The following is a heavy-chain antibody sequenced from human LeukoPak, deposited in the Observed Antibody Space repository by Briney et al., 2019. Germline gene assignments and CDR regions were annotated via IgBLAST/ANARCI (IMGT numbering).Heavy chain of an antibody. CDR1: VGSISSGDYY. Sequence: SQPLSLTCTLSVGSISSGDYYWSWIRQPPAKVLDWFEYYYYSRSIYYNPSLKSRVNITLDTSKNQFSLKLNSVTAADTAVYYCARENIVVVQWFDGMGVWGKGTTVTVSS. CDR2: YYYSRSI. CDR3: ARENIVVVQWFDGMGV. D-gene: IGHD2-2*01. J-gene: IGHJ6*04. V-gene: IGHV4-30-4*01.